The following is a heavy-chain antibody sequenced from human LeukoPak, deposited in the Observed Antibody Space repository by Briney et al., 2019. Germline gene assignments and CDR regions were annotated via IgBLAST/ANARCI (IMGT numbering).Heavy chain of an antibody. J-gene: IGHJ4*02. CDR1: GGSISSGSYY. Sequence: VKPSQTLSLTCTVSGGSISSGSYYWSWIRQPAGKGLEWIGRIYTSGSTNYNPSLKSRVTISVDTSKNQFSLKLSSVTAADTAVYYCASHESGKQTANGLDFCPINWGQGTLVTVSS. CDR3: ASHESGKQTANGLDFCPIN. D-gene: IGHD5-24*01. V-gene: IGHV4-61*02. CDR2: IYTSGST.